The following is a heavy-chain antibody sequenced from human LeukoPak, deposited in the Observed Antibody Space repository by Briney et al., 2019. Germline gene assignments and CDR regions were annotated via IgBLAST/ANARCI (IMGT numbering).Heavy chain of an antibody. Sequence: GGSLRLSCVASGFTFGDHAMSWVRQAPGKGLVWVSRINSDGSSTSYADSVKGRFTISRDNAKNTLYLQMNSLRAEDTAVYYCARARYGDYIYWGQGTLVTVSS. CDR3: ARARYGDYIY. CDR2: INSDGSST. V-gene: IGHV3-74*01. D-gene: IGHD4-17*01. CDR1: GFTFGDHA. J-gene: IGHJ4*02.